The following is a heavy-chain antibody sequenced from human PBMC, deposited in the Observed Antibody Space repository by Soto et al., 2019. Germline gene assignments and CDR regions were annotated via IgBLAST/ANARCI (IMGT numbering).Heavy chain of an antibody. Sequence: SETLSVTCSVSVGSISVSYWSGMGQSPGKGLEWLGYVYYTGSTNYSPSLRSRVSISVDTSKNEFSLRLSSVTAADTAVYFCARSVAVPGAHIDYWGQGTQVTVSS. V-gene: IGHV4-59*01. J-gene: IGHJ4*02. CDR1: VGSISVSY. CDR3: ARSVAVPGAHIDY. CDR2: VYYTGST. D-gene: IGHD6-19*01.